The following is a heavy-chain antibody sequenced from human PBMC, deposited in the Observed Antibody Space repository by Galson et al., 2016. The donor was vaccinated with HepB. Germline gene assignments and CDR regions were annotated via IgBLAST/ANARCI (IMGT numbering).Heavy chain of an antibody. J-gene: IGHJ5*02. CDR3: ARDYSSANRGT. Sequence: SLRLSCAASGFSFSTYGMNWVRQPPGKGLEWLSYITSDSLTKYYADSVKGRFTISRQRSKNTLFLLMNSLRAADAAIYYCARDYSSANRGTWGQGTLVTVSS. CDR1: GFSFSTYG. CDR2: ITSDSLTK. V-gene: IGHV3-48*01. D-gene: IGHD2-15*01.